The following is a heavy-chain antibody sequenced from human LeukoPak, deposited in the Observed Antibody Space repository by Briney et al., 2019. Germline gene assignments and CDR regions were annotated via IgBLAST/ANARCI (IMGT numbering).Heavy chain of an antibody. Sequence: SETLSLTCTVSDYSLSRGYYWGGSRQPPAKGLEWIGNIHHSGSIYHTPSLKRRLTMSVDTSKNQFSLRLSSVTAADTAVYYCARDISGSYDYWGQGILVTVSS. J-gene: IGHJ4*02. D-gene: IGHD1-26*01. CDR2: IHHSGSI. V-gene: IGHV4-38-2*02. CDR3: ARDISGSYDY. CDR1: DYSLSRGYY.